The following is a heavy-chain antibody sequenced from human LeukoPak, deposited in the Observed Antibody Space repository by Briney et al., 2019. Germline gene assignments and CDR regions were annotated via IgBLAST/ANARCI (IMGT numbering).Heavy chain of an antibody. D-gene: IGHD3-9*01. J-gene: IGHJ5*02. Sequence: SETLSLTCAVYGGSFSGYYWSWIRQPPGKGPEWIGEINHSGSTNYNPSLKNRVTISVDTSKNQFSLKLSSVTAADTAVYYCARRRDLRYFDWLKGYWFDPWGQGTLVTVSS. CDR1: GGSFSGYY. CDR2: INHSGST. CDR3: ARRRDLRYFDWLKGYWFDP. V-gene: IGHV4-34*01.